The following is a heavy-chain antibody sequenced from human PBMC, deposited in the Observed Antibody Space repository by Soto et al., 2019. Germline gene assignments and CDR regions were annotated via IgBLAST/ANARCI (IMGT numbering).Heavy chain of an antibody. CDR2: IKEDGSEK. CDR1: GFRISNYF. V-gene: IGHV3-7*03. J-gene: IGHJ6*02. Sequence: SLRLSCVGSGFRISNYFMSWVRQAPGKGLGWVANIKEDGSEKYYVESVKGRFTISRDNAKNSLYLQVNSLRDEDTAVYYCARPRFRGMDVWGQGTTVTVSS. CDR3: ARPRFRGMDV. D-gene: IGHD3-10*01.